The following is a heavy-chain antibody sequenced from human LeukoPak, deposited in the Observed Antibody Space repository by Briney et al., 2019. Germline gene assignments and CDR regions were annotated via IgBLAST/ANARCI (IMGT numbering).Heavy chain of an antibody. Sequence: PGGSLTLSCAASGFSFSVYAMSWVRQAPGKGLEWVSSISSCSSYIYYADSVKGRFTISRDNAKNSLYLQMNSLRAEDTAVYYCARGGGYYDFWSGPQDYYYMDVWGKGTTVTVSS. CDR1: GFSFSVYA. V-gene: IGHV3-21*01. D-gene: IGHD3-3*01. J-gene: IGHJ6*03. CDR3: ARGGGYYDFWSGPQDYYYMDV. CDR2: ISSCSSYI.